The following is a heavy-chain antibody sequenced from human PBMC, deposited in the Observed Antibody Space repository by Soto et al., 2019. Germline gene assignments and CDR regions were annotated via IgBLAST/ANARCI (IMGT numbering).Heavy chain of an antibody. CDR3: ASEHVLRFLEWLFDY. CDR1: GFNFSSYA. Sequence: PGGSLRLSCAASGFNFSSYAMSWVRQAPGKGLEWVSAISGSGGSTYYADSVKGRFTISRDNSKNTLYLQMNSLRAEDTAVYYCASEHVLRFLEWLFDYWGQGTLVTVSS. D-gene: IGHD3-3*01. J-gene: IGHJ4*02. V-gene: IGHV3-23*01. CDR2: ISGSGGST.